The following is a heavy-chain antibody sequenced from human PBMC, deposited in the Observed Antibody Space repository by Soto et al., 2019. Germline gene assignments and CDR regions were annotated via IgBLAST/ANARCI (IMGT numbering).Heavy chain of an antibody. CDR2: IWYDGSNK. D-gene: IGHD3-22*01. CDR1: GFTFSTYG. Sequence: PGGSLRLSCAASGFTFSTYGMHWVRQAPGKGLGWVAVIWYDGSNKYYADSVKGRFTISRDNSKNTLYLQMNSLRAEDTAVYYCARESAGSSGYYYYYYGMDVWGQGTTVTVSS. CDR3: ARESAGSSGYYYYYYGMDV. V-gene: IGHV3-33*01. J-gene: IGHJ6*02.